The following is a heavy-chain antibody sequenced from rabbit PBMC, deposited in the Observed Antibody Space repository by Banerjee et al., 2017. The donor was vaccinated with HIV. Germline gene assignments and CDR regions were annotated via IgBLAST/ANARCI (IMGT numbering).Heavy chain of an antibody. J-gene: IGHJ3*01. D-gene: IGHD6-1*01. Sequence: QEQLVESGGDLVKPEGSLTLTCTASGFSFSSSYWICWVRQAPGKGLEWIACIYAGSSGSTFYASWAKGRFTISKTSSTTVTLQMTSLTAADTATYFCARSPVYSYGYSDDGYDITRLDLWGQGTLVTVS. CDR1: GFSFSSSYW. V-gene: IGHV1S45*01. CDR3: ARSPVYSYGYSDDGYDITRLDL. CDR2: IYAGSSGST.